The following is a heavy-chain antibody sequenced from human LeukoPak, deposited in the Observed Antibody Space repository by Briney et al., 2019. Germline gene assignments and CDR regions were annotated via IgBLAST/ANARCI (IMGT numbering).Heavy chain of an antibody. V-gene: IGHV1-2*02. J-gene: IGHJ4*02. CDR1: GYTFNDYY. CDR2: INPYRGGT. Sequence: ASVKVSCKSSGYTFNDYYINWLRQAPGQGLEWMGWINPYRGGTNYAQRVQGRVTMTSDTSISTAYMELSRLTSDDTAVYYCASLGLGDTHYVWGSYRFSDYWGQGTQVTVSS. D-gene: IGHD3-16*02. CDR3: ASLGLGDTHYVWGSYRFSDY.